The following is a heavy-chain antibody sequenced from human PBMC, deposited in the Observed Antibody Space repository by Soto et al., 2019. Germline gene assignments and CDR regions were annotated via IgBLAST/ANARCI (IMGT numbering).Heavy chain of an antibody. CDR2: INPNSGGT. CDR1: GYTFTGYY. CDR3: AGGGFVYIWGSFRKDHYYYYYMGV. J-gene: IGHJ6*03. Sequence: ASVKVSCKASGYTFTGYYMHWVRQAPGQGLEWMGWINPNSGGTNYAQKFQGWVTMTRDTSISTAYMELSRLRSDDTAVFYCAGGGFVYIWGSFRKDHYYYYYMGVWGKGTTVTV. V-gene: IGHV1-2*04. D-gene: IGHD3-16*02.